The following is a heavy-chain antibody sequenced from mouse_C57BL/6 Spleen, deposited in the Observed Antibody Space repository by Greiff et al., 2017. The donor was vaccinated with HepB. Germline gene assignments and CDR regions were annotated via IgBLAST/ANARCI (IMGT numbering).Heavy chain of an antibody. Sequence: VQLQQPGAELVMPGASVKLSFKASGYTFTSYWMHWVKQRPGQGLEWIGEIDPSDSYTNYNQKFKGKSTLTVDKSSSTAYMQLSSLTSEDSAVYYCARSSSSFDYWGQGTTLTVSS. CDR2: IDPSDSYT. V-gene: IGHV1-69*01. CDR3: ARSSSSFDY. CDR1: GYTFTSYW. D-gene: IGHD1-1*01. J-gene: IGHJ2*01.